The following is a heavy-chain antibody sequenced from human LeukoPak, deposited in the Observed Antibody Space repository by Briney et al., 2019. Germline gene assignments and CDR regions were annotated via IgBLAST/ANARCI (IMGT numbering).Heavy chain of an antibody. V-gene: IGHV1-46*01. J-gene: IGHJ4*02. D-gene: IGHD6-6*01. Sequence: ASVKVSCKASGYFLTSYYMFWVRQAPGQGLEWMGIINPSGGNTNYAQKFQGRVTMTRDTSTSTVHMELSSLRSEDTAVYYCARAYSSSSPFDYWGQGTPVTVSS. CDR2: INPSGGNT. CDR1: GYFLTSYY. CDR3: ARAYSSSSPFDY.